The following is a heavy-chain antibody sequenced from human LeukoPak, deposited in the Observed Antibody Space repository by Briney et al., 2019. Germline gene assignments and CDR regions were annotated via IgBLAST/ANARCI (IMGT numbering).Heavy chain of an antibody. CDR1: GFTFSSYS. CDR2: ISSSSSYI. J-gene: IGHJ4*02. V-gene: IGHV3-21*01. CDR3: ARGLTIFGVVSGDY. Sequence: GGSLRLSCAASGFTFSSYSMNWVRQAPGKGLEWVSSISSSSSYIYYADSVKGRFTISRDNAKNSLYLQMNSLRAEDTAAYYCARGLTIFGVVSGDYWGQGTLVTVSS. D-gene: IGHD3-3*01.